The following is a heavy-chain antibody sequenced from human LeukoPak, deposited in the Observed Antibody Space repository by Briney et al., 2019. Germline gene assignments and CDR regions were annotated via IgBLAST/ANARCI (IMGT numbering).Heavy chain of an antibody. CDR3: ATELEGATTFVAEYFQH. V-gene: IGHV1-24*01. Sequence: ASVKVSCKVSGYTLTELSMHWVRQAPGKGLECMGGFDPEDGETIYAQKFQGRVTMTEDTSTDTAYMELSSLRSEDTAVYYCATELEGATTFVAEYFQHWGQGTLVTVSS. CDR2: FDPEDGET. J-gene: IGHJ1*01. CDR1: GYTLTELS. D-gene: IGHD1-26*01.